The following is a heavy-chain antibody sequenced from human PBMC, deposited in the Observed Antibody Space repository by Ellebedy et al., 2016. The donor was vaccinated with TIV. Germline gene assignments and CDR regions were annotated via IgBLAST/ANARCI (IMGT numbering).Heavy chain of an antibody. CDR3: AGPLVRGVIVDGN. J-gene: IGHJ4*02. Sequence: PGGSLRLSCAASGFTFSSYWMTWVRQAPGKGLEWVANIKQDGSEKYYVDSVRGRFTISRDNAKSSLYLQMNSLRAEDTAVYYCAGPLVRGVIVDGNWGQGTLVTVSS. CDR1: GFTFSSYW. V-gene: IGHV3-7*01. CDR2: IKQDGSEK. D-gene: IGHD3-10*01.